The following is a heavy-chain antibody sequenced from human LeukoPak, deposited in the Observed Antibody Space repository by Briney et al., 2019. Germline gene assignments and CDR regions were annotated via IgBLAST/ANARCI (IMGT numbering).Heavy chain of an antibody. CDR1: GGSFSGYY. CDR3: ATTPYYYDSSGHFDL. D-gene: IGHD3-22*01. Sequence: SETLSLTCAVYGGSFSGYYWSWIRQPPGKGLEWIGEINHSGSTNYNPSPKSRVTKSVDTSKNQSSLKLSSVTAADTAVYYCATTPYYYDSSGHFDLWGRGTLVTVSS. J-gene: IGHJ2*01. CDR2: INHSGST. V-gene: IGHV4-34*01.